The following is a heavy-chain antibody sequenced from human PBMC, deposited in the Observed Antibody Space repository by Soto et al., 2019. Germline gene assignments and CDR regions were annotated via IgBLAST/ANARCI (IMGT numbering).Heavy chain of an antibody. Sequence: SVKVSCKAPGGTFSSYTISWVRQAPGQGLEWMGRIIPILGIANYAQKFQGRVTITADKSTSTAYMELSSLRSEDTAVYYCARSRLESKLINYFDYWGQGTLVTVSS. CDR2: IIPILGIA. V-gene: IGHV1-69*02. CDR1: GGTFSSYT. CDR3: ARSRLESKLINYFDY. J-gene: IGHJ4*02. D-gene: IGHD6-6*01.